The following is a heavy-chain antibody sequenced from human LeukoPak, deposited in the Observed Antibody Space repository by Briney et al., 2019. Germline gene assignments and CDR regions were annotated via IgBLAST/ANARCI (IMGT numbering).Heavy chain of an antibody. CDR1: GFTFSSYG. CDR3: ATWVLDSSSYSYYFDY. Sequence: QPGGSLRLSCAASGFTFSSYGMNWVRQAPGKGLDWVSYIGSRGATTYYADSVKGRFTISRDNSKNTLYLQMNSLRAADTAVYYCATWVLDSSSYSYYFDYWGQGTLVTVSS. J-gene: IGHJ4*02. V-gene: IGHV3-23*01. CDR2: IGSRGATT. D-gene: IGHD3-22*01.